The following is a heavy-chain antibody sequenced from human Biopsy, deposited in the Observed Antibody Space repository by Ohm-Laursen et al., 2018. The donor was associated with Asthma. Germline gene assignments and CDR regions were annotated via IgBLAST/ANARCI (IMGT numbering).Heavy chain of an antibody. J-gene: IGHJ5*02. CDR3: ARGQKSPGDRWFDP. CDR1: GYTFTSYY. Sequence: ASVKVSCKASGYTFTSYYIHWVRQAPGQGLEWVGIINPPTGDTSYAQKFLGRVTVTRDTSTSTVYMDLSALTSDDTAVYYCARGQKSPGDRWFDPWGQGTLVTVSS. D-gene: IGHD7-27*01. V-gene: IGHV1-46*01. CDR2: INPPTGDT.